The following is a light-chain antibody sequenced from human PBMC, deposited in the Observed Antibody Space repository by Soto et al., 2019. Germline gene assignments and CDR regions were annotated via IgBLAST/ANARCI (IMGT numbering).Light chain of an antibody. Sequence: QSVLTQPASVSGSPGQSITISCTGSSSDIGAYNYVSWFQQYPGKAPKLIISEVSNRPSGVSNRFSGSKSGNTASLTVSGLQAADEADYFCKSYAGSNTYVFGSGTKVTVL. CDR3: KSYAGSNTYV. J-gene: IGLJ1*01. V-gene: IGLV2-14*01. CDR2: EVS. CDR1: SSDIGAYNY.